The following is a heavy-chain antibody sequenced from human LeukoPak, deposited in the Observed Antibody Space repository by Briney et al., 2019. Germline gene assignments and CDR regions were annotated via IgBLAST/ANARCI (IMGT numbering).Heavy chain of an antibody. J-gene: IGHJ5*02. CDR3: ARRSAAAGIYNWFDP. Sequence: GGSLRLSCAASGFTFSSYGMNWVRQAPGKGLEWVSFISSSSGSIYYADSVKGRSTISRDNAKNSLYLQMNSLRDEDTAVYYCARRSAAAGIYNWFDPWGQGTLVTVSS. CDR2: ISSSSGSI. V-gene: IGHV3-48*02. CDR1: GFTFSSYG. D-gene: IGHD6-13*01.